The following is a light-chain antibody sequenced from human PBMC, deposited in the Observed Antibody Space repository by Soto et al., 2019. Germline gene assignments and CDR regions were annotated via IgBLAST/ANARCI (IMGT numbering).Light chain of an antibody. J-gene: IGKJ1*01. Sequence: ASQMTQSPSSLSASVGDRVTITCRASQGIGNSLGWYQQNPGKAPKLLIYAATSLQNGVPPRFSGSGSGTDFTLIISSLQPEDFATYYCLQDDNYPRTFGQGTKVDIK. CDR2: AAT. CDR1: QGIGNS. V-gene: IGKV1-6*01. CDR3: LQDDNYPRT.